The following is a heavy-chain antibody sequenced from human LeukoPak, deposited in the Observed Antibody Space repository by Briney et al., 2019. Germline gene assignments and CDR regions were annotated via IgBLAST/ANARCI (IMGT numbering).Heavy chain of an antibody. CDR3: ARLGPAGLYSGYVSSDY. J-gene: IGHJ4*02. V-gene: IGHV1-2*06. Sequence: ASVKVSCKASGYTFTGYYMHWVRQAPGQGLEWMGRINPNSGGTNYAQKFQGRVTMTRDTSISTAYMELSRLRSDDTAVYYCARLGPAGLYSGYVSSDYWGQGTLVTVSS. D-gene: IGHD5-12*01. CDR1: GYTFTGYY. CDR2: INPNSGGT.